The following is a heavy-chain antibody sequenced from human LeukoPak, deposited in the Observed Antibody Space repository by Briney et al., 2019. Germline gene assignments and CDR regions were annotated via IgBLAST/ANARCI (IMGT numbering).Heavy chain of an antibody. Sequence: QPGGSPRLSCAASGFTFSSYAMSWVRQAPGKGLEWVSAISGSGGSTYYADSVKGRFTISRDNSKNTLYLQMNSLRAEDTAVYYCAGIRGRWLQLWYWGQGTLVTVSS. J-gene: IGHJ4*02. D-gene: IGHD5-24*01. CDR2: ISGSGGST. V-gene: IGHV3-23*01. CDR1: GFTFSSYA. CDR3: AGIRGRWLQLWY.